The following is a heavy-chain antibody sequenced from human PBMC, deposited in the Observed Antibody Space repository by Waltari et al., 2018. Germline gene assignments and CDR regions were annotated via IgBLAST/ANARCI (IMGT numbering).Heavy chain of an antibody. Sequence: EVQLVESGGGLVKPGGSLRLSCAASGFIFNTFAMNWVRQAPGKGLEWVSSISSRSNYIYNADSVKGRFTISRDNARSSLFRQMNSLRAEDTAVYYCARDEGGQYQGDFDYWGQGTLVSVSS. CDR2: ISSRSNYI. CDR3: ARDEGGQYQGDFDY. CDR1: GFIFNTFA. J-gene: IGHJ4*02. V-gene: IGHV3-21*01. D-gene: IGHD3-16*01.